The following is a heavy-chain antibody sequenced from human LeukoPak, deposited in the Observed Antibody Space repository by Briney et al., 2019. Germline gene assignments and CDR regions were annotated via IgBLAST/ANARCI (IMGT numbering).Heavy chain of an antibody. CDR1: GDSISSSNYY. Sequence: SETLSLTCTVSGDSISSSNYYWGWIRQPPGKGLEWIGSIYYSGSTNYNPSLKSRVTISVDTSKNQFSLKLSSVTAADTAVYYCARDRYYDSSGYHYYYMDVWGKGTTVTVSS. J-gene: IGHJ6*03. CDR3: ARDRYYDSSGYHYYYMDV. D-gene: IGHD3-22*01. CDR2: IYYSGST. V-gene: IGHV4-39*07.